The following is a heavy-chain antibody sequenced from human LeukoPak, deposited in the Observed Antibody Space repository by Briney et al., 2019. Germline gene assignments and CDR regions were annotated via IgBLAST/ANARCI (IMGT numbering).Heavy chain of an antibody. Sequence: ASVKVSCKVAGYSLIEVAIHWVRQAPGKGLEWVGSFDPEDGEDGETHYAQKSQGRVIMTEDASTDTAYMEVSSLRSEDTAVYYCAMTDRYAGRPFDYWGQGTLVTVSS. CDR3: AMTDRYAGRPFDY. CDR1: GYSLIEVA. V-gene: IGHV1-24*01. D-gene: IGHD5-12*01. CDR2: FDPEDGEDGET. J-gene: IGHJ4*02.